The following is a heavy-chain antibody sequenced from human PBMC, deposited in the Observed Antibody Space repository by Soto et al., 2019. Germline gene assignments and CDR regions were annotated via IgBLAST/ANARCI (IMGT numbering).Heavy chain of an antibody. J-gene: IGHJ4*02. CDR3: ARAIYDSSGYYTRVFDY. Sequence: SETLSLTCTVSGGSISSYYWNWIRQSPGKGLDWIGYIHYSGSTNYNPSLKSRVTISVDKSKNHFALKLSSVPAADTAVYYCARAIYDSSGYYTRVFDYWGQGTLVTVSS. CDR2: IHYSGST. V-gene: IGHV4-59*01. CDR1: GGSISSYY. D-gene: IGHD3-22*01.